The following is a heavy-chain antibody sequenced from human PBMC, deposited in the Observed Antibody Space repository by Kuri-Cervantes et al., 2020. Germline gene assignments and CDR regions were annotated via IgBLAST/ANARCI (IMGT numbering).Heavy chain of an antibody. D-gene: IGHD3-22*01. J-gene: IGHJ6*02. CDR3: ASGTSMIHLRKRGYYGMDV. CDR1: GGSISSSSYY. V-gene: IGHV4-39*01. CDR2: IYYSGST. Sequence: SETLSLTCTVSGGSISSSSYYWGGSRQPPGKGLEWIGSIYYSGSTYYNPSLKSRVTMSVDTSKNQFSLKLSSATAADTAVYYCASGTSMIHLRKRGYYGMDVWGQGTTVTVSS.